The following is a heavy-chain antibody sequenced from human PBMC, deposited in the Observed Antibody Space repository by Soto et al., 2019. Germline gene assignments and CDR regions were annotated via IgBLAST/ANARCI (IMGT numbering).Heavy chain of an antibody. J-gene: IGHJ6*02. CDR3: AKDNAMIVGGSPRTVYYYYGMDA. CDR2: ISYDGSNK. D-gene: IGHD3-22*01. V-gene: IGHV3-30*18. CDR1: GFTFNSYG. Sequence: PGGSLRLSCAASGFTFNSYGMHWVRQAPGKGLEWVAVISYDGSNKYYADSVKGRFTISRDNSKHTLYLHMNSQRAEDTPVYYCAKDNAMIVGGSPRTVYYYYGMDAWAQGTTVTVS.